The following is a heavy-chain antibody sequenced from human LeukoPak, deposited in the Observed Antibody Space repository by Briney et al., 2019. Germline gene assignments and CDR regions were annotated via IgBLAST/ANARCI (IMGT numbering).Heavy chain of an antibody. Sequence: PSETLSLTCTVSGGSISSGDCYWSWIHQPPGKGLEWIGYIYYSGSTYYNPSLKSRVIISVDTSKIQFSLKLSSVTAADTAVYYCARAPVTTYDWFDPWGQGTLVTVSS. CDR1: GGSISSGDCY. V-gene: IGHV4-30-4*01. J-gene: IGHJ5*02. CDR2: IYYSGST. CDR3: ARAPVTTYDWFDP. D-gene: IGHD4-17*01.